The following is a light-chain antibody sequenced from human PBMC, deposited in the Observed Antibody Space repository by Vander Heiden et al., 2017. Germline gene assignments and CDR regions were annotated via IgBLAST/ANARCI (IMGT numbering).Light chain of an antibody. J-gene: IGKJ2*01. CDR2: GAS. CDR1: QSVSSY. Sequence: EIVMTHSPATLSMSPEERATLSCMASQSVSSYLSWYQQKPGQAPRLLIYGASTRSTGVPARFSGSGSGTEFTLTISSLQSEDFAVYYCQQDNNCPFTFGQGTKVEIK. V-gene: IGKV3-15*01. CDR3: QQDNNCPFT.